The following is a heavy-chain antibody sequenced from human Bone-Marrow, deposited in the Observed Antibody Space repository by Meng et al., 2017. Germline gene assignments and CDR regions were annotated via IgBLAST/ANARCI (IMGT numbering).Heavy chain of an antibody. D-gene: IGHD5-18*01. CDR2: INSDGSST. CDR3: AKGYSYGFLDGMDV. Sequence: GESLKISCAASGLTFGNYWMHWVRQAPGKGLVWVARINSDGSSTSYADSVKGRFTISRDTAKNTLYLQMNSLTAEDTALYSCAKGYSYGFLDGMDVWGQGTTVTVSS. J-gene: IGHJ6*02. V-gene: IGHV3-74*01. CDR1: GLTFGNYW.